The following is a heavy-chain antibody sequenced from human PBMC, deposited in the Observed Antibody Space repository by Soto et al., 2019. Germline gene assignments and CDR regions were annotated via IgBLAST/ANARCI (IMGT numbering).Heavy chain of an antibody. Sequence: ASVKVSCKASGYTFTSYAMHWVRQAPGQRLEWMGWINAGNGNTKYSQKFQGRVTITRDTSASTAYMELSSLRSEDTAVYYCASEDSSSWYYYSDYRGQGPLLTVSS. D-gene: IGHD6-13*01. CDR1: GYTFTSYA. CDR2: INAGNGNT. CDR3: ASEDSSSWYYYSDY. V-gene: IGHV1-3*01. J-gene: IGHJ4*02.